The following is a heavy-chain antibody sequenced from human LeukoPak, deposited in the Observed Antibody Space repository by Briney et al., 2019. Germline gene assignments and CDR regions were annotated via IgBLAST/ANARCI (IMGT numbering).Heavy chain of an antibody. Sequence: GASVKVSCKASGYTFTSYYMHWVRQAPGQGLEWMGIINPSGGSTSYAQKFQGRVTMTRDMSTSTVYMELSSLRSEDTAVYYCAKDRSYGGHYDAFDIWGQGTMVTVSS. CDR2: INPSGGST. D-gene: IGHD4-23*01. V-gene: IGHV1-46*01. CDR1: GYTFTSYY. J-gene: IGHJ3*02. CDR3: AKDRSYGGHYDAFDI.